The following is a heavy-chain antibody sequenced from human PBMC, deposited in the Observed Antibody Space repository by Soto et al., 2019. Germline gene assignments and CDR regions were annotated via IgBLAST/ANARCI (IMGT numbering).Heavy chain of an antibody. D-gene: IGHD6-13*01. CDR3: ARVAGIAAAGTDYYYGMDV. Sequence: EVQLLESGGGLVQPGGSLRLSCAASGFTFSSYAMSWVRQAPGKGLEWVSAISGSGGSTYYADSVKGRFTISRDNSKNTLYLQMNSLRAEDTAVYYCARVAGIAAAGTDYYYGMDVWGQGTTVTVSS. V-gene: IGHV3-23*01. CDR2: ISGSGGST. J-gene: IGHJ6*02. CDR1: GFTFSSYA.